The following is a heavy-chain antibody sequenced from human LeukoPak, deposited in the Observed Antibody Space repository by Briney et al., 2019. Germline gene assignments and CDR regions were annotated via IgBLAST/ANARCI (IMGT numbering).Heavy chain of an antibody. CDR3: ARDHQHTYYYDSRDFDY. D-gene: IGHD3-22*01. V-gene: IGHV1-2*02. Sequence: ASVKVSCKASGYTFTGYYMHWVRQAPGQGLEWMGWINPNSGGTNYAQKFQGRVTMTRDTSLSTAYMELSRLRSDDTAVYYCARDHQHTYYYDSRDFDYWGQGTLVTVSS. CDR2: INPNSGGT. J-gene: IGHJ4*02. CDR1: GYTFTGYY.